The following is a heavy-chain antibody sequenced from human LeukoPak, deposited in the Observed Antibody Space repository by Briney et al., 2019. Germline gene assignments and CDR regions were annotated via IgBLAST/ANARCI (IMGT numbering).Heavy chain of an antibody. CDR1: GFTVSSNY. CDR3: VRETTVTTVDY. V-gene: IGHV3-53*01. J-gene: IGHJ4*02. CDR2: IYSGGST. D-gene: IGHD4-17*01. Sequence: PGGSLRLSCAASGFTVSSNYMSWVRQAPGKGLEWVSVIYSGGSTYYADSVKGRFTISRDNSKNTLYLQMNSLRAEDTAVYYCVRETTVTTVDYWGQGTLVTVSS.